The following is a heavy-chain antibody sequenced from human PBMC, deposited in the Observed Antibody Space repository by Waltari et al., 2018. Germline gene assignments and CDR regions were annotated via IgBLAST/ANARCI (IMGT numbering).Heavy chain of an antibody. CDR3: ARERSGWSGGFDP. J-gene: IGHJ5*02. D-gene: IGHD6-19*01. CDR1: GGSFSGYY. CDR2: INHSGST. V-gene: IGHV4-34*01. Sequence: QVQLQQWGAGLLKPSETLSLTCAVYGGSFSGYYWSWIRQPPGKGLEWIGEINHSGSTNYNPSLKSRVTISVDTSKNQFSLKLSSVTAADTAVYYCARERSGWSGGFDPWGQGTLVTVSS.